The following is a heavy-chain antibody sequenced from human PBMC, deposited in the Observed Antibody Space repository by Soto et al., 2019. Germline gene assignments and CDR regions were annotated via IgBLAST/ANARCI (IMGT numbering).Heavy chain of an antibody. CDR1: GYSFTSYW. J-gene: IGHJ3*02. CDR2: IYPGDSDT. V-gene: IGHV5-51*01. D-gene: IGHD3-9*01. Sequence: KGSGYSFTSYWIGWVRQMPGKGLEWMGIIYPGDSDTRYSPSFQGQVTISADKSISTAYLQWSSLKASDTAMYYCAIYYDILTGYAPDAFDIWGQGTMVTVSS. CDR3: AIYYDILTGYAPDAFDI.